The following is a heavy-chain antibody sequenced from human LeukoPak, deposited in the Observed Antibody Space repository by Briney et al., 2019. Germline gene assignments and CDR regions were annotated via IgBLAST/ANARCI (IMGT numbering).Heavy chain of an antibody. D-gene: IGHD6-13*01. CDR2: IYYSGST. Sequence: SETLSLTCTVSGGSISSSSYYWGWIRQPPGKGLEWIGSIYYSGSTYYNPSLKSRVTISVDTSKNQFSLKLSSVTAADTAVYYCARRLKSAAGRGYYFDYWGQGTLVTVSS. CDR3: ARRLKSAAGRGYYFDY. J-gene: IGHJ4*02. CDR1: GGSISSSSYY. V-gene: IGHV4-39*01.